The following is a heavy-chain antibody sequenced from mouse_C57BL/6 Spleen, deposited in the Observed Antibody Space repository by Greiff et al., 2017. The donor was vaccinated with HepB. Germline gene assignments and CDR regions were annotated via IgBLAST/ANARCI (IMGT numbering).Heavy chain of an antibody. CDR2: IDPSDSYT. D-gene: IGHD2-5*01. CDR3: ARGDSNYVGY. J-gene: IGHJ2*01. CDR1: GYTFTSYW. V-gene: IGHV1-69*01. Sequence: VQLQQPGAELVMPGASVKLSCKASGYTFTSYWMHWVKQRPGQGLEWIGEIDPSDSYTNYNQKFKGKSTLTVDKSSGTAYMQLSILTSEDSAVYYCARGDSNYVGYWGQGTTLTVSS.